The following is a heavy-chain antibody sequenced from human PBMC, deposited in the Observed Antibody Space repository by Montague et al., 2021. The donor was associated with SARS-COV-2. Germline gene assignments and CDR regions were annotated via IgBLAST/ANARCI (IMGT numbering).Heavy chain of an antibody. CDR2: ISGASVRI. CDR3: VNVRDSGYDYPNGFDS. D-gene: IGHD5-12*01. V-gene: IGHV3-23*01. J-gene: IGHJ5*01. CDR1: GFSFSRYA. Sequence: SLRLSCAASGFSFSRYAMSWVRQAPGKGLEWVSGISGASVRIYYADSVKGRFTISRDNSKNTLDVQMNSLSAEDTAVYYCVNVRDSGYDYPNGFDSWGQGTLVTVSS.